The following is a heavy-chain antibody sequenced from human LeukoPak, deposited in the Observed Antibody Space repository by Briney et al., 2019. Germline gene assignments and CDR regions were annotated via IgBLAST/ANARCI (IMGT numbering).Heavy chain of an antibody. CDR2: INPSGGTT. Sequence: GASVKVSCKASGYTFTGYYIHWVRQAPGQGLEWMGIINPSGGTTNYAQKFQGRVTMTSDTSTSTVYMELSSLRSEDTAVYYCAREKSSSGLDYWGQGTLVTVSS. D-gene: IGHD6-6*01. J-gene: IGHJ4*02. CDR3: AREKSSSGLDY. CDR1: GYTFTGYY. V-gene: IGHV1-46*01.